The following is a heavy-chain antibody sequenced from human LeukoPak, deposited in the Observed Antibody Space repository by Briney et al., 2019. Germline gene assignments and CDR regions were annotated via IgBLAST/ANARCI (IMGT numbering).Heavy chain of an antibody. J-gene: IGHJ3*02. D-gene: IGHD3-10*01. CDR3: ARTAVRGRGAFDI. V-gene: IGHV4-34*01. CDR1: GGSFSGYF. CDR2: INHSGSI. Sequence: PSEALSLTCAVYGGSFSGYFWTWIRQPPGKGLEWIGEINHSGSINYNPSLKSRVTISVDTSKNQFSLKLSSVTAADTAVYYCARTAVRGRGAFDIWGQGTMVTVSS.